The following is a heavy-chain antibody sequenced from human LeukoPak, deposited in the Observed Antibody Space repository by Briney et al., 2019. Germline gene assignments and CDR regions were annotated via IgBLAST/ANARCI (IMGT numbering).Heavy chain of an antibody. V-gene: IGHV5-51*01. D-gene: IGHD3-3*01. Sequence: GEPLKISCKGSGYSFTSYWIGWVRQMPGKGLEWMGIIYPGDSDTRYSPSFQGQVTISADKSISTAYLQWSSLKASDTAMYYCTRGITIFGVVPTWYFDYWGQGTLVTVSS. CDR2: IYPGDSDT. CDR3: TRGITIFGVVPTWYFDY. CDR1: GYSFTSYW. J-gene: IGHJ4*02.